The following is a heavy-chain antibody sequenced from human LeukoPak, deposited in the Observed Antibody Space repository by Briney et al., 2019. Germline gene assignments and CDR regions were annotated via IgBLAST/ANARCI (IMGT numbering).Heavy chain of an antibody. Sequence: SETLSLTCTVSGVSITSYHYSWIRQPPGKGLEWIGYIYYGGSTNYNPSLKSRVTISVDTSKNQFSLKLSSVTAADTAVYYCARGGSGTYYHYWGQGTLVTVSS. CDR3: ARGGSGTYYHY. V-gene: IGHV4-59*01. J-gene: IGHJ4*02. CDR1: GVSITSYH. D-gene: IGHD1-26*01. CDR2: IYYGGST.